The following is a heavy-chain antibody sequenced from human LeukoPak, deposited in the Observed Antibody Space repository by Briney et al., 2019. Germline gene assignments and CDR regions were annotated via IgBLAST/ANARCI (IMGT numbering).Heavy chain of an antibody. CDR1: GYIFTSYG. J-gene: IGHJ3*01. Sequence: ASVKVSCKASGYIFTSYGISWMRQAPGQGLEWMGWISGYNGHTKYAQKVQARVTMTTDTSTSTAYMELRSLRSDDTAVYYCARETSGGTCFIAWGQGTMVTVSS. V-gene: IGHV1-18*01. CDR2: ISGYNGHT. D-gene: IGHD2-15*01. CDR3: ARETSGGTCFIA.